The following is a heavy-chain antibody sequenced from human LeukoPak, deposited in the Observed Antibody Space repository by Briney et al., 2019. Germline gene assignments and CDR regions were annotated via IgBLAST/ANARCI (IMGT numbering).Heavy chain of an antibody. D-gene: IGHD3-10*01. Sequence: LSLTCTVSGGSISSSSYYWGWIRQPPGKGLEWVSYISSSGSTIYYADSVKGRFTISRDNAKNSLYLQMNSLRAEDTAVYYCARVSYYGSGSYLYYFDYWGQGTLVTVSS. CDR2: ISSSGSTI. CDR3: ARVSYYGSGSYLYYFDY. J-gene: IGHJ4*02. V-gene: IGHV3-11*01. CDR1: GGSISSSSYY.